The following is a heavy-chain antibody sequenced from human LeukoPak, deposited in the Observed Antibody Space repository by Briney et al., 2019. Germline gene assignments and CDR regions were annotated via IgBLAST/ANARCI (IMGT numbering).Heavy chain of an antibody. Sequence: SETLSLTCAVYGGSFSGYYWSWIRQPPGKGPEWIGEINHSGNTNYNPSLKSRVIISIDTSKNQLSLKLSSVTAADTAVYYCARGGLGWIRAPDYWGQGTLVTVSS. V-gene: IGHV4-34*01. CDR2: INHSGNT. CDR3: ARGGLGWIRAPDY. D-gene: IGHD5-18*01. J-gene: IGHJ4*02. CDR1: GGSFSGYY.